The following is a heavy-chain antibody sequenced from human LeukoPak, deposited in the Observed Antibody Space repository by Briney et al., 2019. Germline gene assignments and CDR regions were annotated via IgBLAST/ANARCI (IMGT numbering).Heavy chain of an antibody. CDR2: ISYDGSNK. J-gene: IGHJ6*04. Sequence: GGSLRLSCAASGFTFSSYAMHWVRQAPGKGLEWVAVISYDGSNKYYADSVKGRFTISRDNSKNTLYLQMNSLRAEDTAVYYCARGYYDILTDYGMDVWGKGTTVTVSS. CDR1: GFTFSSYA. CDR3: ARGYYDILTDYGMDV. D-gene: IGHD3-9*01. V-gene: IGHV3-30*04.